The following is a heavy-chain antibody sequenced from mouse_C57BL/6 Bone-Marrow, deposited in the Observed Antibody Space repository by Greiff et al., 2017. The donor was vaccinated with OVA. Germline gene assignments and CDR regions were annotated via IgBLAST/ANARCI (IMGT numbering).Heavy chain of an antibody. J-gene: IGHJ1*03. Sequence: EVQRVESGGGLVKPGGSLKLSCAASGFTFSSYAMSWVRQTPEKRLEWVATISAGGSYTYYPDNVKGRFTISRDNAKNNLYLQMSHLKSEDTAMYYCAREGHYDYRFDVWGTGTTVTVSS. CDR2: ISAGGSYT. D-gene: IGHD2-4*01. CDR1: GFTFSSYA. V-gene: IGHV5-4*01. CDR3: AREGHYDYRFDV.